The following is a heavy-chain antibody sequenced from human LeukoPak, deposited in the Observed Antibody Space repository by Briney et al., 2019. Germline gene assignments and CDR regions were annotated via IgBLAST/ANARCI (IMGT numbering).Heavy chain of an antibody. CDR2: IYYSGST. CDR1: GGSISSSSYY. CDR3: ARGRWAVGMDV. J-gene: IGHJ6*02. Sequence: SETLSLTCTVSGGSISSSSYYWGWIRQPPGKGLEWIGSIYYSGSTYYNPSLKSRVTISVDTSKNQFSLKLSSVTAADRAVYYCARGRWAVGMDVWGQGTTVTVSS. V-gene: IGHV4-39*07. D-gene: IGHD3-16*01.